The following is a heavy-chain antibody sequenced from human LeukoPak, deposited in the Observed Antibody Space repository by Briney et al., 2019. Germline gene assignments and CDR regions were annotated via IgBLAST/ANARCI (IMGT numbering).Heavy chain of an antibody. Sequence: GGSLRLSCAASGFTFSSYAMSWVRQAPGKGLEWVSGISSSGDSTYYADSVKGRFTISRDNSKNTLYLQMNSLRAEDTAVYYCAKLNSSGWYSLDYWGQGTLVTVSS. CDR2: ISSSGDST. CDR1: GFTFSSYA. J-gene: IGHJ4*02. V-gene: IGHV3-23*01. D-gene: IGHD6-19*01. CDR3: AKLNSSGWYSLDY.